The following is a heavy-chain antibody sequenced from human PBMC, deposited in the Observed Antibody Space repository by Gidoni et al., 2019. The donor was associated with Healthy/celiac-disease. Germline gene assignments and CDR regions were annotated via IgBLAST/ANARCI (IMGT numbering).Heavy chain of an antibody. CDR1: GGTCSSYA. Sequence: QVQLVQSGAEVKKPGSSVTVSCTASGGTCSSYAISWVRQAPGQGLEWMGGIIPIFGTANYAQKCQGRVTITADKSTSTAYMELSSLRSEDTAVYYCAGVGRAARPGFDYWGQGTLVTVSS. V-gene: IGHV1-69*06. D-gene: IGHD6-6*01. J-gene: IGHJ4*02. CDR2: IIPIFGTA. CDR3: AGVGRAARPGFDY.